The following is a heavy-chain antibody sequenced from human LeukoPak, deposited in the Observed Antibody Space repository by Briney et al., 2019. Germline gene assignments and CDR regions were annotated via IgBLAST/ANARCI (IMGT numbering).Heavy chain of an antibody. Sequence: PGGSLRLSCAASGFTFSSYWMSWVRQAPGKGLEWVANIKQDGSEKYYVDSVTGRFTISRDNAKNSLYLQMNSLRAEDTAVYYCARHPPYSSSWYYFDYWGQGTLVTVSS. V-gene: IGHV3-7*01. J-gene: IGHJ4*02. CDR1: GFTFSSYW. CDR3: ARHPPYSSSWYYFDY. CDR2: IKQDGSEK. D-gene: IGHD6-13*01.